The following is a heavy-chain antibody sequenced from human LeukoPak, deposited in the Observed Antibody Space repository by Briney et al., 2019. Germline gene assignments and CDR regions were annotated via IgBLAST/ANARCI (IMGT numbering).Heavy chain of an antibody. D-gene: IGHD1-14*01. Sequence: PGGSLRLSCAASGFTFSSYSMNWVRQAPGKGLVWVSHIDTDGRTTAYADSVKGRFTISRNNGRKTLYLQMNSLRVEDTAVYYCARENFGIDSWGQGTLVIVSS. CDR1: GFTFSSYS. J-gene: IGHJ4*02. CDR3: ARENFGIDS. CDR2: IDTDGRTT. V-gene: IGHV3-74*01.